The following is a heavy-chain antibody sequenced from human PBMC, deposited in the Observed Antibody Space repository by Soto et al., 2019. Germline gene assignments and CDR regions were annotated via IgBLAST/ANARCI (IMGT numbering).Heavy chain of an antibody. CDR3: ARDKRKYCSSTSCYPYGMDV. CDR2: ISSSSSYI. CDR1: GFTFSSYS. J-gene: IGHJ6*02. V-gene: IGHV3-21*01. D-gene: IGHD2-2*01. Sequence: GGPLRLSCAASGFTFSSYSMNWVRQAPGKGLEWVSSISSSSSYIYYADSVKGRFTISRDNAKNSLYLQMNSLRAEDTAVYYCARDKRKYCSSTSCYPYGMDVWGQGTTVTVSS.